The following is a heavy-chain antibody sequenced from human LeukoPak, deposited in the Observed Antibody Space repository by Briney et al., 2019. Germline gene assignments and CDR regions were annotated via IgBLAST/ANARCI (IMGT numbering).Heavy chain of an antibody. D-gene: IGHD2-2*02. J-gene: IGHJ4*02. CDR1: GFTFSSYW. CDR3: AREALDTRAFDY. CDR2: INSDGSST. Sequence: GGSLRLSCAASGFTFSSYWMHWVRQAPGKGLVWVSRINSDGSSTSYADSVKGRFTISRDNAKNTLYLQTNSLRAEDTAVYYCAREALDTRAFDYWGQGTLVTVSS. V-gene: IGHV3-74*01.